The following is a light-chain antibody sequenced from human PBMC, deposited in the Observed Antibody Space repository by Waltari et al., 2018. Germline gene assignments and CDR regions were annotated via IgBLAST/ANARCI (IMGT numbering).Light chain of an antibody. Sequence: DVVTTQPPLSLPITPGQPASMTCRSRQTLLHSNGNTYLSWFLQKPGQPPRRLIYKVSTRDSGVPDRFSGSGAGTDFTLKINRVEAEDVGVYYCMQGTQFPFTFGPGTKLDIK. CDR3: MQGTQFPFT. CDR1: QTLLHSNGNTY. V-gene: IGKV2-30*02. J-gene: IGKJ3*01. CDR2: KVS.